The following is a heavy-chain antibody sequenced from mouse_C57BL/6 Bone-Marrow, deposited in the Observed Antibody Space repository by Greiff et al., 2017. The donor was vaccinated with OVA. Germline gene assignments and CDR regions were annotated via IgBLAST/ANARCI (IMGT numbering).Heavy chain of an antibody. CDR3: ANRDFDY. Sequence: QVQLQQPGAELVKPGASVKMSCKASGYTFTSYWITWVKQRPGQGLEWIGDIYPGSGSTNYNAKFKSKATLTVDTSSSTAYLQLSSLTSDDTAVYYCANRDFDYWGQGTTLTVSA. CDR2: IYPGSGST. CDR1: GYTFTSYW. D-gene: IGHD2-2*01. J-gene: IGHJ2*01. V-gene: IGHV1-55*01.